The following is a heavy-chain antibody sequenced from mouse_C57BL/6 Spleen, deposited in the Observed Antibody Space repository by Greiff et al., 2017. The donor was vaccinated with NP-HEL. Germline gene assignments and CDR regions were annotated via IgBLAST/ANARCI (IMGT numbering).Heavy chain of an antibody. CDR1: GYTFTSYW. J-gene: IGHJ1*03. D-gene: IGHD1-1*01. CDR3: AREGYYGSSSGYFDV. V-gene: IGHV1-61*01. CDR2: IYPSDSET. Sequence: QVQLQQPGAELVRPGSSVKLSCKASGYTFTSYWMDWVKQRPGQGLEWIGNIYPSDSETHYNQKFKDKATLTVDKSSSTAYMQLSSLTSEDSAVYYCAREGYYGSSSGYFDVWGTRTTVTVSS.